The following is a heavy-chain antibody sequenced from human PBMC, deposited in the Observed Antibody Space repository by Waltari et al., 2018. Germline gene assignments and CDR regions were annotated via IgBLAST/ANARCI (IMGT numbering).Heavy chain of an antibody. CDR1: GGSLSSGSYY. V-gene: IGHV4-61*09. CDR2: IYTSGST. D-gene: IGHD4-17*01. CDR3: ATYSGGGDYGRYFDY. Sequence: QVQLQESGPGLVKPSQTLSLTCTVSGGSLSSGSYYWSWTRQPAGTGLEWIGYIYTSGSTNYNPSLKSRVTISVDTSKNQFSLKLSSVTAADTAVYYCATYSGGGDYGRYFDYWGQGTLVTVSS. J-gene: IGHJ4*02.